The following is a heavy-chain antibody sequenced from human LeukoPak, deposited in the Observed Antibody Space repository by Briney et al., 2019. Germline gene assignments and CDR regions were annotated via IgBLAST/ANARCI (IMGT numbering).Heavy chain of an antibody. Sequence: VASVKVSCKASGYTFTDYYLHWVRQAPGQGLEWMGWINPNSGGTNYAQTFRGRVTMTRETSITTAYLELSRLRSDDTAVYYCARFRQGAGEWGQGTLVTVSS. V-gene: IGHV1-2*02. CDR3: ARFRQGAGE. D-gene: IGHD7-27*01. J-gene: IGHJ4*02. CDR1: GYTFTDYY. CDR2: INPNSGGT.